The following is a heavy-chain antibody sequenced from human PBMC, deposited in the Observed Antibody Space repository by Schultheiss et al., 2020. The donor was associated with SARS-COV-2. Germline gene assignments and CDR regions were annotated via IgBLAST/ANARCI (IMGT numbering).Heavy chain of an antibody. D-gene: IGHD1-1*01. CDR1: GFRFGGSA. J-gene: IGHJ5*02. V-gene: IGHV3-23*01. CDR3: ARAEGSDDPFDP. Sequence: GGSLRLSCAASGFRFGGSAMSWVRQAPGKGLEWVSAISGSGGSTYYADSVKGRFTISRDNSKNILYLQTNSLRAEDTAVYYCARAEGSDDPFDPWGQGTLVTVSS. CDR2: ISGSGGST.